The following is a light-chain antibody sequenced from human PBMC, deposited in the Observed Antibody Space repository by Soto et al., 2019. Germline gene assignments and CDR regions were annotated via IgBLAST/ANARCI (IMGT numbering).Light chain of an antibody. CDR3: QQYGSSQIT. J-gene: IGKJ5*01. V-gene: IGKV3-20*01. Sequence: EIVLTQSPGTLSLSPGERATLSYRASQNVSSSYLAWYQQKPGQAPRLLIYGASSRATGIPDRFSGSGSGTDFTLTISRLEPEDFAVYYCQQYGSSQITFGQGTRLEIK. CDR2: GAS. CDR1: QNVSSSY.